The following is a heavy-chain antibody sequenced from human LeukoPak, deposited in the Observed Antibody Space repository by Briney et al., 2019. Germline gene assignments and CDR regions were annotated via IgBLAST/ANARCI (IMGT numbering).Heavy chain of an antibody. Sequence: GGSLRLSCAASGFTFSSYGMHGVRQAPGKGLEWVAVIWYDGSNKYYADSVKGRFTISRDNSKNTLYLQMNSLRAEDTAVYYCARDRITMIVGTFDIWGQGTMVTVSS. J-gene: IGHJ3*02. CDR3: ARDRITMIVGTFDI. CDR1: GFTFSSYG. V-gene: IGHV3-33*01. D-gene: IGHD3-22*01. CDR2: IWYDGSNK.